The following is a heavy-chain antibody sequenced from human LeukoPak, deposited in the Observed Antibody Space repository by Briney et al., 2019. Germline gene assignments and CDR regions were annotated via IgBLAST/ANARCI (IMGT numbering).Heavy chain of an antibody. V-gene: IGHV4-4*07. CDR1: GGSISSYY. Sequence: SETLSLTCTVSGGSISSYYWSWIRQPAGKGLEWIGRIYTSGSTNYNPSLKSRVTMSVDTSKNQFSLKLSSVTAADTAVYYCAGTPGIAVAGTGAEYNWFDPWGQGTLVTVSS. J-gene: IGHJ5*02. D-gene: IGHD6-19*01. CDR2: IYTSGST. CDR3: AGTPGIAVAGTGAEYNWFDP.